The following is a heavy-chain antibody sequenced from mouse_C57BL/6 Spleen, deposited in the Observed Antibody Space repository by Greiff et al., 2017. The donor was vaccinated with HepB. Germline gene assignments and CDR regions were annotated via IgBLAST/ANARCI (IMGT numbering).Heavy chain of an antibody. V-gene: IGHV5-6*01. CDR2: ISSGGSYT. J-gene: IGHJ2*01. CDR3: ATSYDGYPYYFDY. Sequence: EVQLVESGGDLVKPGGSLKLSCAASGFTFSSYGMSWVRQTPDKRLEWVATISSGGSYTYYPDSVKGRFTISRDNAKNTLYLQMSSLKSEDTAMYYCATSYDGYPYYFDYWGQGTTLTVSS. CDR1: GFTFSSYG. D-gene: IGHD2-3*01.